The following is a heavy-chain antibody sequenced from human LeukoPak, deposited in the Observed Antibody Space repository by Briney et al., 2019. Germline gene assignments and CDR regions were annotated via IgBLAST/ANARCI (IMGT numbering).Heavy chain of an antibody. D-gene: IGHD2-15*01. J-gene: IGHJ3*02. Sequence: SETLSLTCTVSGGSFTTHYWSWIRQPPGKGLEWIGRIYTRGSTNYNPSLKSRVTMSVDTSKNQFSLKLSSVTAADTAVYYCARGRYCSADICSGGDAFDIWGQGTMVSVSS. CDR3: ARGRYCSADICSGGDAFDI. V-gene: IGHV4-4*07. CDR2: IYTRGST. CDR1: GGSFTTHY.